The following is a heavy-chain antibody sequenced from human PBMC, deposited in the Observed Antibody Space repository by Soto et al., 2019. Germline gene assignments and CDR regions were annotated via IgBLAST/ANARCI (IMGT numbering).Heavy chain of an antibody. D-gene: IGHD6-13*01. Sequence: ASVKVSCKASGYTFTSYGISWVRQAPGQGLEWMGWISAYNGNTNYAQKLQGRVTMTTDTSTSIAYMELRSLRSDDTAVYYCARDQGGSSSWYGYYYYYGMDVWGQGTTVTVSS. CDR2: ISAYNGNT. J-gene: IGHJ6*02. V-gene: IGHV1-18*01. CDR3: ARDQGGSSSWYGYYYYYGMDV. CDR1: GYTFTSYG.